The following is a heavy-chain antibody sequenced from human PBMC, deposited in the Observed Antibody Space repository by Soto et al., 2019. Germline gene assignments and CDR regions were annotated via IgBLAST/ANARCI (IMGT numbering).Heavy chain of an antibody. J-gene: IGHJ6*02. CDR3: AKGRSSGLKPYYFYAVDV. CDR2: ISGSGANT. Sequence: EVQLLESGGGLVQPGESLRLSCAASGFTFSNCAMNWVRQAPGKGLEWVSGISGSGANTYYADSVKGRFPISRDNSKNTLYLQMNSLRAEDTAVYYCAKGRSSGLKPYYFYAVDVWGQGTTVIVSS. CDR1: GFTFSNCA. D-gene: IGHD3-22*01. V-gene: IGHV3-23*01.